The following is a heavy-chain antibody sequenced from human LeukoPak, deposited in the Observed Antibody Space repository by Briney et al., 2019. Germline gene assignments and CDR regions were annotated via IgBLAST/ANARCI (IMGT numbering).Heavy chain of an antibody. J-gene: IGHJ4*02. CDR1: GGSINKYY. V-gene: IGHV4-59*01. CDR2: IYYNGNT. D-gene: IGHD2-2*01. Sequence: PSETLSLTCSVSGGSINKYYWSWIRQPPGKGPEWIGDIYYNGNTNNNTSLKSRVTISIETSKNQLSLKLRSVTAADTAVYYCARVAGYCTPTTCYAFYFDYWGQGTLVTVSS. CDR3: ARVAGYCTPTTCYAFYFDY.